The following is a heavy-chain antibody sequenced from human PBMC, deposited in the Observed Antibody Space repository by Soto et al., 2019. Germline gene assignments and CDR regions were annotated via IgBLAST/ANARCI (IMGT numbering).Heavy chain of an antibody. CDR1: GFPFSSYA. V-gene: IGHV3-23*01. Sequence: EVQLLLSGGGLVQTGGSVRLSCAASGFPFSSYAMSWVRQAPGKGLEWVSGISGSGGITYYADSVKGRFTISRDNSKNSLYLQMNSLTAGDTAVYYCAKSLSASPNYFFDYWGQGTLVTVSS. J-gene: IGHJ4*02. CDR2: ISGSGGIT. CDR3: AKSLSASPNYFFDY. D-gene: IGHD1-1*01.